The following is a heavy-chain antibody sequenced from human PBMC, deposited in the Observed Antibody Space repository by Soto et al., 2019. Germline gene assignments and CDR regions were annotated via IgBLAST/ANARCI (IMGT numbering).Heavy chain of an antibody. D-gene: IGHD4-17*01. Sequence: MDWVRQAPGKGLEWVSSIYHTGDTNYADSLKGRFTISRDNSKNTLYLQMNSLRVEDTALYYCAGHGGFSYLGQGTLVTVSS. J-gene: IGHJ4*02. CDR3: AGHGGFSY. V-gene: IGHV3-53*01. CDR2: IYHTGDT.